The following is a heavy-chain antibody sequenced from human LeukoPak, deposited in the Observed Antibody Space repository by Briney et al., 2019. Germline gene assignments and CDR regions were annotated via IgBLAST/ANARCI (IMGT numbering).Heavy chain of an antibody. CDR2: ISGSGDDT. J-gene: IGHJ3*02. CDR3: AKSYSGNYNDAFGI. CDR1: GFIFRDFA. D-gene: IGHD1-26*01. V-gene: IGHV3-23*01. Sequence: PGGSLRLSCAASGFIFRDFAMSWVRQAPGKGLEWVSGISGSGDDTYYADSVRGRFTISRDNSKNTLYLQMNSLRAEDTAVYYCAKSYSGNYNDAFGIWGQGTMVTVSS.